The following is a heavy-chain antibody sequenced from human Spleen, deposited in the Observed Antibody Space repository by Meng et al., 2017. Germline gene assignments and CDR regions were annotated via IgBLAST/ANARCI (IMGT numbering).Heavy chain of an antibody. D-gene: IGHD3-22*01. V-gene: IGHV1-18*01. CDR3: ARHLLYYQEYYFDY. J-gene: IGHJ4*02. Sequence: QVHLLKSGPEVKKPVASVRFSCKSSGYTFGRYGICWVRQAPGQGLEWMGWFVNYVDTYPAPKFQGRVTMTTDTHTNTAFMELRSLTSDDTAVYYCARHLLYYQEYYFDYWGQGTLVTVSS. CDR1: GYTFGRYG. CDR2: FVNYVDT.